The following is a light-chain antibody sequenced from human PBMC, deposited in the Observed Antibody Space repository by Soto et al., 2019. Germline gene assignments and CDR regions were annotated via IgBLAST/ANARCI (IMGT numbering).Light chain of an antibody. Sequence: DIQMTQSPSSLSASVGDRVTITCRASQSISSYLIWYQQKPGKAPKLLIYAASTLQSGVPSRFSGSGSGTDFTLTISSLQPEDFATYYCQQSSRTPLTFGGGTKVEIK. J-gene: IGKJ4*01. CDR3: QQSSRTPLT. CDR2: AAS. CDR1: QSISSY. V-gene: IGKV1-39*01.